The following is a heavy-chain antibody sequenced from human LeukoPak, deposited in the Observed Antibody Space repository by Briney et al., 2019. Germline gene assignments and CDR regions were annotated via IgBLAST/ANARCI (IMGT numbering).Heavy chain of an antibody. CDR2: TYYRSKWYN. CDR3: ARSSGWHDY. V-gene: IGHV6-1*01. D-gene: IGHD6-19*01. J-gene: IGHJ4*02. CDR1: GDSVSSKSAA. Sequence: QTLSLTCVISGDSVSSKSAAWNWIRQSPSRGLEWLGRTYYRSKWYNEYAVPVKSRITIDPDTSKNQFSLQLNSVTPDDTAVYYCARSSGWHDYWGQGTLVTVSS.